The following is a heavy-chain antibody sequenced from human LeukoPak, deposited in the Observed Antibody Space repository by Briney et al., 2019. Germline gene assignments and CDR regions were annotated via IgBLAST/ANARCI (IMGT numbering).Heavy chain of an antibody. J-gene: IGHJ4*02. Sequence: SETLSLTCTVSGGSISSSSYYWGWIRQPPGKGLEWIGSFHYSGSTYYNPSLKSRVTISVDTSKNQFSLKLSSVNAADTAVYYCARHVSSFAAYYFDYWGQGTLVTVSS. D-gene: IGHD2-2*01. CDR3: ARHVSSFAAYYFDY. CDR1: GGSISSSSYY. V-gene: IGHV4-39*01. CDR2: FHYSGST.